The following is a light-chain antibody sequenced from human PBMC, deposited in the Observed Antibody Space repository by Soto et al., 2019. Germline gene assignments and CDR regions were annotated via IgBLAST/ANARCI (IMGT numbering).Light chain of an antibody. Sequence: SYELAQPPWEALAPGETARITCGGNNIGTKSVHWFQQKPGQAPVLVVHDDNDRPSGIPERFSGSNSGNTATLTISRVEAGDEADYYCQVSDYSSDHYVFGTGTKVTVL. J-gene: IGLJ1*01. CDR3: QVSDYSSDHYV. V-gene: IGLV3-21*02. CDR1: NIGTKS. CDR2: DDN.